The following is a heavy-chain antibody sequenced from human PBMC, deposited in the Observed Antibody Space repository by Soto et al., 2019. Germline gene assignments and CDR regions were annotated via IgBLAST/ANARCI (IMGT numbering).Heavy chain of an antibody. CDR1: GGSFSGYY. CDR3: SRVDPGETSPFDH. Sequence: SETLSLTCAVYGGSFSGYYWSWIRQPPVKGLEWIGEINHSGSTNYNPSLKSRVTISVDTSKNQFSLKLSSVSSLRSEDTAVYYCSRVDPGETSPFDHWGQGTLVTVSS. V-gene: IGHV4-34*01. D-gene: IGHD3-10*01. J-gene: IGHJ4*02. CDR2: INHSGST.